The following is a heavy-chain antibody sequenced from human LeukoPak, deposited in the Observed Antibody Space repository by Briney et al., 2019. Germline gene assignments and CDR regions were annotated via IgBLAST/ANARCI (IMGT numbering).Heavy chain of an antibody. V-gene: IGHV3-30*18. CDR1: GFTFSSYG. Sequence: GGSLRLSCAASGFTFSSYGMHWVRQAPGKGLEWVAVISYDGSNKYYADFVKGRFTISRDNSKNTLYLQMNSLRAEDTAIYYCAKPARVGAVDYWGQGTLVTVSS. J-gene: IGHJ4*02. CDR2: ISYDGSNK. CDR3: AKPARVGAVDY. D-gene: IGHD6-13*01.